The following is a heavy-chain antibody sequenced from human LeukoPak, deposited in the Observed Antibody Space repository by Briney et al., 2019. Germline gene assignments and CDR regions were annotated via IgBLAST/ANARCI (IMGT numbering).Heavy chain of an antibody. CDR1: GFTYSSYE. V-gene: IGHV3-48*03. J-gene: IGHJ4*02. CDR3: AIGYDYGVYEGLDY. CDR2: ISSSGSTI. D-gene: IGHD4-17*01. Sequence: GGSLRLSCAASGFTYSSYEMNWVRQAPGKGLEGGSYISSSGSTIYYADSVKGRFTISRDNAKNSLYLQMNSLRAEDTAVYYCAIGYDYGVYEGLDYWGQGTLVTVSS.